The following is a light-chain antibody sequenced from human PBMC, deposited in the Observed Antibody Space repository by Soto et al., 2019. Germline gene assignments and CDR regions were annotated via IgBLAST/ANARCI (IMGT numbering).Light chain of an antibody. CDR1: SSDVGSYDL. CDR3: CSYAGTSTHYV. CDR2: EGN. V-gene: IGLV2-23*01. J-gene: IGLJ1*01. Sequence: QAVVTQPASVSGSPGQSITISCTGTSSDVGSYDLVSWYQQHPGKAPTLMIYEGNKRPSGVSIRFSGSKSGNTASLTISGLQAEDEADYYCCSYAGTSTHYVFGTGTKLTVL.